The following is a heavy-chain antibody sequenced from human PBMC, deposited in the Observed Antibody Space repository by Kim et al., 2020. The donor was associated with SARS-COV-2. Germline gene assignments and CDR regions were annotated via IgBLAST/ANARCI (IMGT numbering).Heavy chain of an antibody. Sequence: GGSLRLSCAASGFTFSSYGMHWVRQAPGKGLEWVAVISYDGSNKYYADSVKGRFTISRDNSKNTLYLQMNSLRAEDTAVYYCARKGRVHDTSSLWSPYFQHWGQGTLVTVSS. CDR1: GFTFSSYG. CDR2: ISYDGSNK. J-gene: IGHJ1*01. D-gene: IGHD3-3*01. CDR3: ARKGRVHDTSSLWSPYFQH. V-gene: IGHV3-33*05.